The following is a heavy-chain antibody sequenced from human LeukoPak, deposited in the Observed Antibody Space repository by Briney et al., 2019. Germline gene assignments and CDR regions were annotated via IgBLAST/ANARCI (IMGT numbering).Heavy chain of an antibody. D-gene: IGHD1-26*01. V-gene: IGHV3-30-3*01. J-gene: IGHJ4*02. CDR3: ARERVGAIDY. CDR1: GFTLSSYA. Sequence: PGRSLRLSCAASGFTLSSYAMHWVRQAPGKGLEWVAVISYDGSNKYYADSVKGRFTISRDNSKNTLYLQMNSLRAEDTAVYYCARERVGAIDYWGQGTLVTVSS. CDR2: ISYDGSNK.